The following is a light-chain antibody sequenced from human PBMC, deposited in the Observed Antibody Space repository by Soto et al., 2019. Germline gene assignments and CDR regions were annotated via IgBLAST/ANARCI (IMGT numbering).Light chain of an antibody. Sequence: DIVMTQSPDSLAVSLCERATINCKSSQSVLYSSNNKNHLAWYQQKPGQHPKLLIYWASTRESGVPDRFSGSGSGTDFTLTISSLEAEDVAVYYCQQYYSTPWTFGQGTKVEIK. CDR3: QQYYSTPWT. CDR1: QSVLYSSNNKNH. J-gene: IGKJ1*01. CDR2: WAS. V-gene: IGKV4-1*01.